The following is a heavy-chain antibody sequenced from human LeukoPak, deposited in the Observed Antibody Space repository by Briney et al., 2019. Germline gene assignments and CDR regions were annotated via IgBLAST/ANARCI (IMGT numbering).Heavy chain of an antibody. J-gene: IGHJ4*02. CDR1: GFTVSSNY. CDR2: IYSGGST. D-gene: IGHD3-9*01. V-gene: IGHV3-53*01. CDR3: ARDDILTGCDY. Sequence: GGSLRLSCAASGFTVSSNYMSWVRQAPGKGLEWVSVIYSGGSTYYADSVKGRFTISRDNSKNTLYLQMNSLRAEDTAVYYCARDDILTGCDYWGQGTLVTVSS.